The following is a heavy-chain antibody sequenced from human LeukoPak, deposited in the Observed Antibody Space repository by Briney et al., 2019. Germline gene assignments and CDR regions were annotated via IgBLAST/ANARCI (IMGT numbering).Heavy chain of an antibody. V-gene: IGHV3-48*03. CDR3: AREGRSFFFEY. J-gene: IGHJ4*02. CDR2: ISSSGGTI. Sequence: GGSLRLSCAASGFTFSSYEMNWVRQAPGKGLEWVSYISSSGGTIYYADSVKGRFSISRDNAKNSLYLQMDSLRAEDTAVYHCAREGRSFFFEYWGQGILVTVST. D-gene: IGHD1-26*01. CDR1: GFTFSSYE.